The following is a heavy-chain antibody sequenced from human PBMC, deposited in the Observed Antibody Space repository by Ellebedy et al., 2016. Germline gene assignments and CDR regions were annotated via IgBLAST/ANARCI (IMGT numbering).Heavy chain of an antibody. V-gene: IGHV1-18*04. Sequence: ASVKVSXXASGYTFTGYYMHWVRQAPGQGLEWMGWISAYNGNTNYAQKLQGRVTMTTDTSTSTAYMELRSLRSDDTAVYYCAREGTTGTYSYYYYGMDVWGQGTTVTVSS. CDR1: GYTFTGYY. CDR3: AREGTTGTYSYYYYGMDV. D-gene: IGHD1-1*01. CDR2: ISAYNGNT. J-gene: IGHJ6*02.